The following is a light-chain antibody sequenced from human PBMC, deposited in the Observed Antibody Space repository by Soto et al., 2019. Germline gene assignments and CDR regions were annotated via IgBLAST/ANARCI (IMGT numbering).Light chain of an antibody. Sequence: DIQMTQSPSSLSASVGDRVTITCRASQDIRNDLCGYHQKPGKAPKRRLYAASTLQTGVPSRFSGSGFGTEFPLTLSSLQPEDFATYYCQQLHSYPITFGQGTRLEI. CDR1: QDIRND. V-gene: IGKV1-17*01. CDR2: AAS. CDR3: QQLHSYPIT. J-gene: IGKJ5*01.